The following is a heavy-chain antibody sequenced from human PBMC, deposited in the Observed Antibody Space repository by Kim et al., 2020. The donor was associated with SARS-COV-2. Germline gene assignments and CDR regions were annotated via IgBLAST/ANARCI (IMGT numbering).Heavy chain of an antibody. Sequence: GGCLRLSCVASGFTVNSNQMSWVRQAPGEGLVWIAVIYTEGRTYYSDSVKVRFTISRANSENKLHLQMNSRLAEATASFSSATNRRSTISVPGTEYF. D-gene: IGHD1-26*01. CDR1: GFTVNSNQ. CDR3: ATNRRSTISVPGTEYF. CDR2: IYTEGRT. J-gene: IGHJ1*01. V-gene: IGHV3-66*01.